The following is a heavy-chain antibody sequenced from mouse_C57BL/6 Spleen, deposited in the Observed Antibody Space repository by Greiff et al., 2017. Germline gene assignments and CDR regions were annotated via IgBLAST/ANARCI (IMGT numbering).Heavy chain of an antibody. J-gene: IGHJ1*03. CDR2: IDPSDSYT. V-gene: IGHV1-50*01. CDR3: ARYYYAWYFDV. CDR1: GYTFTSYW. Sequence: QVQLKQPGAELVKPGASVKLSCKASGYTFTSYWMQWVKQRPGQGLEWIGEIDPSDSYTNYNQKFKGKATLTVDTSSSTAYMQLSSLTSEDSAVYYCARYYYAWYFDVWGTGTTVTVSS. D-gene: IGHD1-1*01.